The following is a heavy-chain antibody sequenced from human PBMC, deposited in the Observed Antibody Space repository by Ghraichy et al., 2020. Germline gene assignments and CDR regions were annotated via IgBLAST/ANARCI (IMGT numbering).Heavy chain of an antibody. CDR2: IYPGDSDT. J-gene: IGHJ6*02. CDR1: GYSLTSYW. CDR3: ARHTPPYYDFWSGYTPTGGMDV. V-gene: IGHV5-51*01. D-gene: IGHD3-3*01. Sequence: GESLNISCKGSGYSLTSYWIGWVRQMPGKGLEWMGIIYPGDSDTRYSPSFQGQVTISADKSISTAYLQWSSLKASDTAMYYCARHTPPYYDFWSGYTPTGGMDVWGQGTTVTVSS.